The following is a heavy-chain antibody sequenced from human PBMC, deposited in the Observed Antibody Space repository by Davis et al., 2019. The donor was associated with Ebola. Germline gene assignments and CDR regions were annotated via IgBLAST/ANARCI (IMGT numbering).Heavy chain of an antibody. Sequence: ASVKVSCKASGYTFTSYYMHWVRQAPGQGLEWMGIINPSGGSTSYAQKFQGRVTMTRDTSISTAYMELSRLRSDDTAVYYCARDLTGDGGYWGQGTLVTVSS. CDR1: GYTFTSYY. CDR2: INPSGGST. CDR3: ARDLTGDGGY. V-gene: IGHV1-46*01. J-gene: IGHJ4*02. D-gene: IGHD7-27*01.